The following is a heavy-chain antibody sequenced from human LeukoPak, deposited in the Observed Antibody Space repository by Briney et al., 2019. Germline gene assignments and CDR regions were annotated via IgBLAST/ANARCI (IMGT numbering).Heavy chain of an antibody. J-gene: IGHJ3*02. D-gene: IGHD6-19*01. Sequence: ASVKVSCKASGYTFTSYDINWVRQATGQGLEWMGWMNPNSGNTGYAQKFQGRVTMTRNTSISTAYMELSSLRSEDTAVYYCARFSTEYSSGWDPLDAFDIWGQGTMVTVSS. CDR2: MNPNSGNT. CDR1: GYTFTSYD. V-gene: IGHV1-8*01. CDR3: ARFSTEYSSGWDPLDAFDI.